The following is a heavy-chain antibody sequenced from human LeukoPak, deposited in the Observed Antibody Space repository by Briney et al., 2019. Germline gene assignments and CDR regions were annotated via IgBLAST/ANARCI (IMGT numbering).Heavy chain of an antibody. J-gene: IGHJ4*02. D-gene: IGHD3-22*01. V-gene: IGHV1-18*01. CDR2: ISGYNGHT. Sequence: ASVKVSCKASGYTFTIYGISWVRQAPGQGLEWMGWISGYNGHTNYSQKLHGRVTITTDTSTSTAYLDLRSLRSDDTAVYYCARDRHRRHYYDSSLHPPLDYWGQGTLVTVSS. CDR3: ARDRHRRHYYDSSLHPPLDY. CDR1: GYTFTIYG.